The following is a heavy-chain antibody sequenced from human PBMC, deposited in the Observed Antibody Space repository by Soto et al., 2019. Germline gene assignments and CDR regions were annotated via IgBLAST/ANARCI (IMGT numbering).Heavy chain of an antibody. Sequence: GGSKRLSSAASESYFSIFAMSWVRQEPGKGLGWVSAISGSGGSTYYADSGEGRFTISRDNSTNTLYLQMTSLRAEDTAVYYCAKIPLTHCSGGSCYRQYYFDYWGQGTLVTVS. CDR2: ISGSGGST. J-gene: IGHJ4*02. V-gene: IGHV3-23*01. D-gene: IGHD2-15*01. CDR3: AKIPLTHCSGGSCYRQYYFDY. CDR1: ESYFSIFA.